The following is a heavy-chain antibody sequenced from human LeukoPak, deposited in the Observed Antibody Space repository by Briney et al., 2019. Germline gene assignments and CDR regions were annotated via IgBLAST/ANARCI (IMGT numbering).Heavy chain of an antibody. CDR3: AGSRLWFGGGGAFDI. CDR2: ISSSSSYT. D-gene: IGHD3-10*01. V-gene: IGHV3-11*03. CDR1: GFTFSDYY. J-gene: IGHJ3*02. Sequence: GGSLRLSCAASGFTFSDYYMSWIRQAPGKGLEWVSYISSSSSYTNYADSVKGRFTISRDNAKNSLYLQMNRLRAEDTAVYYCAGSRLWFGGGGAFDIWGQGTMVTVSS.